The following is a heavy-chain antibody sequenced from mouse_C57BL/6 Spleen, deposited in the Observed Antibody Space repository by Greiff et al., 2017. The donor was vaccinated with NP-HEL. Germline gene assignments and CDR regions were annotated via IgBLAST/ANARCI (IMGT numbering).Heavy chain of an antibody. CDR1: GFSFNTYA. V-gene: IGHV10-1*01. Sequence: EVQLVESGGGLVQPKGSLKLSCAASGFSFNTYAMNWVRQAPGKGLEWVARIRSKSNNYATYYADSVKDRFTISRDDSESMLYLQMNNLKTEDTAMYYCVRHDDYDRGAYYYAMDYWGQGTSVTVSS. D-gene: IGHD2-4*01. CDR3: VRHDDYDRGAYYYAMDY. CDR2: IRSKSNNYAT. J-gene: IGHJ4*01.